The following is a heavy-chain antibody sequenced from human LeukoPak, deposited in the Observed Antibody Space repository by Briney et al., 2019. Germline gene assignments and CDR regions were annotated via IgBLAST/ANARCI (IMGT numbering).Heavy chain of an antibody. J-gene: IGHJ4*02. CDR1: AFTFISYN. CDR3: ATDIIRGVMDY. V-gene: IGHV3-21*01. Sequence: RGSLRLSCAASAFTFISYNMNWVRQAPGKGLEWVSSISSSRSYIYYADSVKGRFTISRDNAKNSLYLQMNSLRAEDTAVYDCATDIIRGVMDYWGQGSLVTVSS. CDR2: ISSSRSYI. D-gene: IGHD3-10*01.